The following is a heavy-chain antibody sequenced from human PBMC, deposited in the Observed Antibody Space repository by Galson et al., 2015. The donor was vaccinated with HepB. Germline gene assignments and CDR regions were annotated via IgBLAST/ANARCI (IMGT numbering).Heavy chain of an antibody. CDR1: GYTFTSYG. V-gene: IGHV1-18*04. J-gene: IGHJ4*02. CDR3: ARSDYDFWSGYGFLAIHNGFDY. Sequence: SVKVSCKASGYTFTSYGISWVRQAPGQGLEWMGWISAYNGNTNYAQKLQGRVTMTTDTSTSTAYMELRSLRSDDTAVYYCARSDYDFWSGYGFLAIHNGFDYWGQGTLVTVSS. CDR2: ISAYNGNT. D-gene: IGHD3-3*01.